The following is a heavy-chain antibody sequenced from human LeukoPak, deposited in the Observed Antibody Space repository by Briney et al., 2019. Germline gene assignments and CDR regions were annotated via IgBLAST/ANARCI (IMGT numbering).Heavy chain of an antibody. V-gene: IGHV4-59*01. CDR1: GGSISSYY. J-gene: IGHJ4*02. D-gene: IGHD3-10*01. Sequence: PSETLSLTCTVSGGSISSYYWSWIRQPPGKGLEWIGYIYYSGSTNYNPSLKSRVTISVDTSKNQFSLKLSSVTAADTAVYYCASAPYYYGSGSAFDYWGQGTLVTVSS. CDR3: ASAPYYYGSGSAFDY. CDR2: IYYSGST.